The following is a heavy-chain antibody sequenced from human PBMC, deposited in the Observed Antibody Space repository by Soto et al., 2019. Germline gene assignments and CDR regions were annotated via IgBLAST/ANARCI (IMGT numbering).Heavy chain of an antibody. D-gene: IGHD6-13*01. CDR2: IYYSGST. J-gene: IGHJ5*02. V-gene: IGHV4-59*01. CDR1: GGSISSYY. CDR3: ASFAGTSTRWFDP. Sequence: PSETLSLTCTVSGGSISSYYWSWIRQPPGKGLEWIGYIYYSGSTNYNPSLKTRVAISVDTSKNQFSLKLTSVTAADTAVYYCASFAGTSTRWFDPWGQGTLVTVSS.